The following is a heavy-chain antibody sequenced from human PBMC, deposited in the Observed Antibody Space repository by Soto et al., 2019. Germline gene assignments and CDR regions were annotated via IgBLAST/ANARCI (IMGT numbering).Heavy chain of an antibody. CDR3: ATSSTWYKGAFDI. CDR2: FDPEDGEI. J-gene: IGHJ3*02. D-gene: IGHD6-13*01. V-gene: IGHV1-24*01. CDR1: GYTITALS. Sequence: ATVKVSCKVSGYTITALSMHWVRQAPGKGLEWMGRFDPEDGEIIYAQKFQGRVTMTEDTSADTAYMELSSLRSEDTAVYYCATSSTWYKGAFDIWGKGTMATVSS.